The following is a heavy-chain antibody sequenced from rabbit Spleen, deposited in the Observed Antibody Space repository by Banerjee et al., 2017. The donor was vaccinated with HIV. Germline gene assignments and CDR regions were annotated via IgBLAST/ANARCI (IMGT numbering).Heavy chain of an antibody. CDR1: GFSFSRNFW. CDR3: ARDLVGVIGWNFSL. Sequence: QQQLEESGGGLVKPGGTLTLTCKASGFSFSRNFWTCWVRQAPGKGLQWIGCINTATGKGVYANWAKGRFTISSTSSTTVPLQMTSLTGADTATYFCARDLVGVIGWNFSLWGQGTLVTVS. J-gene: IGHJ4*01. CDR2: INTATGKG. D-gene: IGHD1-1*01. V-gene: IGHV1S45*01.